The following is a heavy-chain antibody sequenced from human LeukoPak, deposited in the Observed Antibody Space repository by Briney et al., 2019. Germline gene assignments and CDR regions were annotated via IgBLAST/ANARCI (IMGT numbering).Heavy chain of an antibody. CDR1: GYTLTELS. Sequence: ASVKVSCKVSGYTLTELSMHWVRQATGQGLEWMGWMNPDSGNTGYAQKFQGRVTMTRNTSISTAYMERSSLRSEDTAVYYCARGSLSRGRGMDVWGQGTTVTVSS. J-gene: IGHJ6*02. CDR3: ARGSLSRGRGMDV. CDR2: MNPDSGNT. D-gene: IGHD1-26*01. V-gene: IGHV1-8*01.